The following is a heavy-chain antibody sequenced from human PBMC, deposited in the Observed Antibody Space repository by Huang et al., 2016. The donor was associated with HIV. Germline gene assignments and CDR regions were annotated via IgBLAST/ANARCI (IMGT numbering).Heavy chain of an antibody. J-gene: IGHJ6*02. CDR3: ARLRAVLLSFGEPTDAMDV. CDR1: GFTFTDYV. V-gene: IGHV1-2*02. D-gene: IGHD3-10*01. Sequence: QVQLVQSGAEVKKPGASVKVSCKASGFTFTDYVLHWVRQAPGQGLEWMGWINPKTGGTNYGQKVQGRVTMTRDTSITTVYMELRGLRSDDPAVYYWARLRAVLLSFGEPTDAMDVWGQGTTVTVSS. CDR2: INPKTGGT.